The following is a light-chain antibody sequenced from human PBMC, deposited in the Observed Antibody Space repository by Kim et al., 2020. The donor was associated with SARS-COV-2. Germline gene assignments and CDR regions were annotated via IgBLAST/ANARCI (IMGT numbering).Light chain of an antibody. J-gene: IGLJ2*01. CDR2: DNN. Sequence: QSVLTQPPSVSGAPGQRITISCAGSSSNIGAGYDVHWYKQLPGTAPKLLIYDNNKRPSGVPNRFSGSKSVTSASLAITGLQAEDEADYYCQSYDISLTHIVIFGGGRKVTVL. V-gene: IGLV1-40*01. CDR1: SSNIGAGYD. CDR3: QSYDISLTHIVI.